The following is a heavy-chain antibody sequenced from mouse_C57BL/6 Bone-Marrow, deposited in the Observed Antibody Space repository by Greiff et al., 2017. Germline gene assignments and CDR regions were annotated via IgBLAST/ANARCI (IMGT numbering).Heavy chain of an antibody. CDR3: TSYGYDGVDY. J-gene: IGHJ2*01. CDR2: IDPENGDT. CDR1: GFNIKDDY. D-gene: IGHD2-2*01. V-gene: IGHV14-4*01. Sequence: VQLQQSGAELVRPGASVKLSCTASGFNIKDDYMHWVKQRPEQGLEWIGWIDPENGDTEYASKFQGKATITADTSSNTAYLQLSSLTYEDTAVYYCTSYGYDGVDYWGQGTTLTVSS.